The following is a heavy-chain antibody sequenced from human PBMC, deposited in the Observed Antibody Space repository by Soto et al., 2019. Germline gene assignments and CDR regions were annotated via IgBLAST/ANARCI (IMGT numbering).Heavy chain of an antibody. CDR3: ARTDAITGSSAYYFDY. Sequence: SETLSLTCIVPGGSFSPYYWSWIRQPPGKGMERIGYIYYSGSTNYNLSIKSRVTMSIDTSKNQFSLTLSSGTAAHTAVYYCARTDAITGSSAYYFDYWAPGTLVTVSS. V-gene: IGHV4-59*01. D-gene: IGHD1-20*01. CDR2: IYYSGST. CDR1: GGSFSPYY. J-gene: IGHJ4*02.